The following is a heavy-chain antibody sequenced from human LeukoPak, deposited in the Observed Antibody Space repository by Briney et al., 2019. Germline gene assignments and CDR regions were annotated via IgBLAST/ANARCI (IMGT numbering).Heavy chain of an antibody. J-gene: IGHJ6*03. V-gene: IGHV3-30*04. CDR1: GFTFSSYA. CDR2: ISYDGSNK. Sequence: GGPLRLSCAASGFTFSSYAMHWVRQAPGKGLEWVAVISYDGSNKYYADSVKGRFTISRDNSKNTLYLQMNSLRAEDTAVYYCARETYYDFWSGYSPFYYYYYMDVWGKGTTVTVSS. D-gene: IGHD3-3*01. CDR3: ARETYYDFWSGYSPFYYYYYMDV.